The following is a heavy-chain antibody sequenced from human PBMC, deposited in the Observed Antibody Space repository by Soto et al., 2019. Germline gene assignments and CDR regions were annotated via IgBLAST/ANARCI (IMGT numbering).Heavy chain of an antibody. Sequence: PSETLSLTYTVSGGSISSSSYSWNWIRQPPGKGLEWIGYIYHSGNTLYNPSLKSRVTISVDKSKNQFSLKLSSVTAADTAVYYCARDQLEGNWFDPWGQGTLVTVSS. CDR3: ARDQLEGNWFDP. J-gene: IGHJ5*02. CDR2: IYHSGNT. CDR1: GGSISSSSYS. D-gene: IGHD1-1*01. V-gene: IGHV4-30-2*01.